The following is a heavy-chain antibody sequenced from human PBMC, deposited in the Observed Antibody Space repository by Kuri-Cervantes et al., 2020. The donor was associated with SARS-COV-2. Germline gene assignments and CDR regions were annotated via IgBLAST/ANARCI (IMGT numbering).Heavy chain of an antibody. Sequence: GSLRLSCTVSGDSITSSRYYWGWIRQPPGTGLEWIRDIYNSGSTYYNPSLKSRVTISVDTSKKQFSLRLSSVTAADAAVYYCVTSLPRSGWDGEDAFDIWGQGTMVTVSS. CDR3: VTSLPRSGWDGEDAFDI. J-gene: IGHJ3*02. V-gene: IGHV4-39*01. CDR2: IYNSGST. CDR1: GDSITSSRYY. D-gene: IGHD6-19*01.